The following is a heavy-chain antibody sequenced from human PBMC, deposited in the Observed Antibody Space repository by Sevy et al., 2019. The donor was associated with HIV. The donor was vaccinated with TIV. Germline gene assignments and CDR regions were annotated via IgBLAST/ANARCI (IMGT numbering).Heavy chain of an antibody. CDR1: GDSVSSNSAA. D-gene: IGHD2-2*01. V-gene: IGHV6-1*01. Sequence: SQTLSLTCAISGDSVSSNSAAWNRIRQSPARGLEWLGRTYYRANWHHESALSVKSRITVNPDTSKNQFSLQLDSATPDDTAVYYCARSTTWRFDYWGQGTLVTVSS. J-gene: IGHJ4*02. CDR2: TYYRANWHH. CDR3: ARSTTWRFDY.